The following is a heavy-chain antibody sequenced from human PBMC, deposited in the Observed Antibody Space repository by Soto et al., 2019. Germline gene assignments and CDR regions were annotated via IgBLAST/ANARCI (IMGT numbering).Heavy chain of an antibody. Sequence: PSETLSLTCAVYGGSFSGYYWSWIRQPPGKGLEWIGEINHSGSTNYNPSLKSRVTISVDTSKNQFSLKLSSVTAADTAVYYCAREGAVVPESSPQYGMDVWGQGTTVTVSS. CDR3: AREGAVVPESSPQYGMDV. D-gene: IGHD2-2*01. CDR2: INHSGST. J-gene: IGHJ6*02. CDR1: GGSFSGYY. V-gene: IGHV4-34*01.